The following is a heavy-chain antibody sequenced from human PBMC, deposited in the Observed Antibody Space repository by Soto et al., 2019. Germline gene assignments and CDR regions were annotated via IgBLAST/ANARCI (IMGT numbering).Heavy chain of an antibody. V-gene: IGHV2-5*02. D-gene: IGHD4-17*01. J-gene: IGHJ4*02. Sequence: QITLKESGPTLVKPTQTLTLTCTFSGFSLSSNQVGVGWVRQPPGKALEWLAVIYWDDDKRYNPSLRRRLTITKDTSKNQVVLTMTNMDPVDTATYFCAHGGVGDPAGFDYWGQGTRVTVSS. CDR2: IYWDDDK. CDR3: AHGGVGDPAGFDY. CDR1: GFSLSSNQVG.